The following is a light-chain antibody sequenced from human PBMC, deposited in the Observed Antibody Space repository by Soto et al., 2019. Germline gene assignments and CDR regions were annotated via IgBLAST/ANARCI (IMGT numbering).Light chain of an antibody. V-gene: IGKV1-5*03. CDR1: QSIDSW. Sequence: DIQMTQSPSTLSAYVGDRVAITCRASQSIDSWLAWYQQKPGKAPKLLIYEASTLESGVPSRFSGSGSGTEFILTISSLQPEDFAAYYCQQYSTYSWTFGQGTKVEIK. J-gene: IGKJ1*01. CDR3: QQYSTYSWT. CDR2: EAS.